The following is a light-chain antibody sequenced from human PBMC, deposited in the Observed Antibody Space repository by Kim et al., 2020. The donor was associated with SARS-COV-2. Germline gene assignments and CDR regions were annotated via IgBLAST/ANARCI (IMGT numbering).Light chain of an antibody. CDR3: SSYTSSSTRV. J-gene: IGLJ3*02. V-gene: IGLV2-14*03. CDR1: SSDVGGYNY. CDR2: DVS. Sequence: GQSITISCTGTSSDVGGYNYVSWYQQHPGKAPKLMIYDVSNRPSGVSNRFSGSKSGNTASLTISGLQAEDEADYYFSSYTSSSTRVFGGGTKLTVL.